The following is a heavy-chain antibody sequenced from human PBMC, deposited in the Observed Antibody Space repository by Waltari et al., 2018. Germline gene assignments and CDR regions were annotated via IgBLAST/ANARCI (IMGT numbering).Heavy chain of an antibody. Sequence: VQLLESGGGLVQPGGSLRLSCAASGFTFSSYAMSWVRQAPGKGREWVAFIRYDGSNKYYADSVKGRFTISRDNSKNTLYLQMNSLRAEDTALYYCARDGFEPTQTVAAAVPADYWGQGTLVTVSS. CDR3: ARDGFEPTQTVAAAVPADY. CDR2: IRYDGSNK. V-gene: IGHV3-30*02. J-gene: IGHJ4*02. CDR1: GFTFSSYA. D-gene: IGHD6-13*01.